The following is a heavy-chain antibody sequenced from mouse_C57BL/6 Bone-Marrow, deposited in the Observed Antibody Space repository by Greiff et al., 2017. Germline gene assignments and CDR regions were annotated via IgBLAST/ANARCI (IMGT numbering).Heavy chain of an antibody. Sequence: EVQLQQSGAELVRPGASVKLSCTASGFNIKDDYMHWVKQRPEQGLEWIGWIDPENGDTEYASKFQGKATITADTPSNTAYLQLSSLTSEDTAVYYCTTGQWLPLDDWGKGTTLTVSS. CDR2: IDPENGDT. CDR1: GFNIKDDY. CDR3: TTGQWLPLDD. J-gene: IGHJ2*01. V-gene: IGHV14-4*01.